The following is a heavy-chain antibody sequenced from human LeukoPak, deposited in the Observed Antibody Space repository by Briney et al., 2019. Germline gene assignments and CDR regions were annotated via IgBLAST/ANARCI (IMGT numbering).Heavy chain of an antibody. CDR1: GFSFSSYA. D-gene: IGHD4-23*01. Sequence: GGSLRLSCVASGFSFSSYAVNWVRQAPGKGLKWVSGISSTGGSTFYAGSVKGRFTISRDNSKNTLYPQMNSLRAEDTAMYYCAKDISFGGPDAFDIWGQGTTVTVSS. CDR3: AKDISFGGPDAFDI. CDR2: ISSTGGST. V-gene: IGHV3-23*01. J-gene: IGHJ3*02.